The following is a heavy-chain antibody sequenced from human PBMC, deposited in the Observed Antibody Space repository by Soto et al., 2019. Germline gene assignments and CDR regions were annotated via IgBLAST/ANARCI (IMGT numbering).Heavy chain of an antibody. CDR2: ISSSSSYI. D-gene: IGHD3-9*01. CDR1: GFTFSSYS. Sequence: GASVKLSCAASGFTFSSYSMNWVRQAPGKGLEWVSSISSSSSYIYYADSVKGRFTISRDNAKNSLYLQMNSLRAEDTAVYYCARPPYDILTGRGMDVWGQGTTVTVSS. CDR3: ARPPYDILTGRGMDV. V-gene: IGHV3-21*01. J-gene: IGHJ6*02.